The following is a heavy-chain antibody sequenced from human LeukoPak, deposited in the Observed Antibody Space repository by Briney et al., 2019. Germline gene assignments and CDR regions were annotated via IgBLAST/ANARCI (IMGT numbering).Heavy chain of an antibody. CDR2: IKHDGSEK. V-gene: IGHV3-7*01. J-gene: IGHJ5*02. D-gene: IGHD1-14*01. Sequence: PGGSLRLSCAASGFTFSSYSMTWVRQAPGKGLEWVANIKHDGSEKYYVDSVKGRFTISRENAKNSLFLQMNSLRAEDTAIYYCASDFNLDLWGQGTLVTVSS. CDR3: ASDFNLDL. CDR1: GFTFSSYS.